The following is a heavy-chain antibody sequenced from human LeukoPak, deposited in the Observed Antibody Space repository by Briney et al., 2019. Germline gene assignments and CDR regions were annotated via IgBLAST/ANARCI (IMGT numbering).Heavy chain of an antibody. CDR2: IYHSGST. Sequence: SETLSLTCTVSGGSISSSSYYWGWIRQPPGKGLEWIGSIYHSGSTYYNPSLKSRVTISVDTSKNQFSLKLSSVTAADTAVYYCARSYYDSSGYYAFDIWGQGTMVTVSS. CDR3: ARSYYDSSGYYAFDI. D-gene: IGHD3-22*01. V-gene: IGHV4-39*07. J-gene: IGHJ3*02. CDR1: GGSISSSSYY.